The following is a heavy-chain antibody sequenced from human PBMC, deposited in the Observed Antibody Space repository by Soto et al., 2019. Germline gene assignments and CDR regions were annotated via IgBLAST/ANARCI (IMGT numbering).Heavy chain of an antibody. CDR2: IRWNSGII. D-gene: IGHD1-26*01. Sequence: EMKLVESGGGSVQPGRSLRLSCAASGFTFEDYAVHWVRQGPGKGLEWVSGIRWNSGIIDYADSVKGRFTITRDNAMNSLYLDMNSLRHEDTALYYCAKDVEWGGSDLNTAFDVWGQGKMVSVSA. J-gene: IGHJ3*01. CDR3: AKDVEWGGSDLNTAFDV. CDR1: GFTFEDYA. V-gene: IGHV3-9*01.